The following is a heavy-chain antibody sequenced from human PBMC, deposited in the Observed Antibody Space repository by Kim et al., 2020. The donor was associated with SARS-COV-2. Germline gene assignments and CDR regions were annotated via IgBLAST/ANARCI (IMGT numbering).Heavy chain of an antibody. CDR2: M. CDR3: AREGFYGDTDY. V-gene: IGHV3-21*01. D-gene: IGHD4-17*01. Sequence: MSSADSVKGRLTVARDNAKNSLYLQMNSLRAEDTAVYDCAREGFYGDTDYWGQGTLVTVSS. J-gene: IGHJ4*02.